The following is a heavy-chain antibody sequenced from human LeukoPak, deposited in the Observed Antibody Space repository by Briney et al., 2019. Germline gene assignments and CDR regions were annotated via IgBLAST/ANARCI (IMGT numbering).Heavy chain of an antibody. D-gene: IGHD3-3*01. CDR1: GGSISSGSYY. CDR2: IYTSGST. Sequence: SETLSLTCTVSGGSISSGSYYWSWIRQPAGKGLEWIGRIYTSGSTNYNPSLKSRVTISVDTSKNQFSLKLSSVTAADTAVYYCARITYYDFWSGYYTFDYWGQGTLATVSS. J-gene: IGHJ4*02. V-gene: IGHV4-61*02. CDR3: ARITYYDFWSGYYTFDY.